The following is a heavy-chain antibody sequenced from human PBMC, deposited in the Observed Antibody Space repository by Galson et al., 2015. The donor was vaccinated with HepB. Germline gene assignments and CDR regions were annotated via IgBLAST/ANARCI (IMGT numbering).Heavy chain of an antibody. CDR1: GDSVSSNSAA. J-gene: IGHJ6*02. Sequence: CAISGDSVSSNSAAWNWIRQSPSRGLEWLGRTYYRSKWYNDYAVSVKSRITINPDTSKNQFSLKLSSVTAADTAVYYCARGTLKWIQLWLHGMDVWGQGTPVTVSS. D-gene: IGHD5-18*01. CDR2: TYYRSKWYN. CDR3: ARGTLKWIQLWLHGMDV. V-gene: IGHV6-1*01.